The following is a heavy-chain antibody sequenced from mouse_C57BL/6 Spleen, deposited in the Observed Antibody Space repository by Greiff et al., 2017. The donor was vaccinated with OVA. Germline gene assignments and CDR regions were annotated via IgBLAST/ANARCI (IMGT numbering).Heavy chain of an antibody. V-gene: IGHV1-50*01. CDR2: IDPSDSYT. Sequence: QVQLQQPGAELVKPGASVKLSCKASGYTFTSYWMQWVKQRPGQGLEWIGEIDPSDSYTNYNQKLKGKATLTVDTSSSTAYMQLSSLTSDDSAVYYCARRDYYVSSSRYFDYWGQGTTLTVSS. J-gene: IGHJ2*01. CDR1: GYTFTSYW. D-gene: IGHD1-1*01. CDR3: ARRDYYVSSSRYFDY.